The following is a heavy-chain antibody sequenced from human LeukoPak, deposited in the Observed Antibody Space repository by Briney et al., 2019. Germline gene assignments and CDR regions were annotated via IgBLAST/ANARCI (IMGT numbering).Heavy chain of an antibody. D-gene: IGHD1-7*01. V-gene: IGHV3-7*03. Sequence: GGSLRLSCATSGFTFSSYWMSWVRQAPGRGLEWVANIKKQDGSEKYYADSVKGRFTISRDNSKNTLFLQMSSLRADDTAVYYCAKGPLTEVAGTTWDYWGQGALVTVSS. CDR1: GFTFSSYW. J-gene: IGHJ4*02. CDR2: IKKQDGSEK. CDR3: AKGPLTEVAGTTWDY.